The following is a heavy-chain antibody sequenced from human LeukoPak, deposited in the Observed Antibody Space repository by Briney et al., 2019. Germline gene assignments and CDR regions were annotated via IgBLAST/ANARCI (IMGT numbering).Heavy chain of an antibody. J-gene: IGHJ5*02. Sequence: PGGSLRLSCTASGFTFGDYAMSWFRQAPGKGLEWVGFIRSKAYGGTTEYAASVKGRFTISRDDSKSIACLQMNSLKTEDTAVYYCTRTPSYMVRGVDNWFDPWGQGTLVTVSS. CDR1: GFTFGDYA. CDR2: IRSKAYGGTT. CDR3: TRTPSYMVRGVDNWFDP. D-gene: IGHD3-10*01. V-gene: IGHV3-49*03.